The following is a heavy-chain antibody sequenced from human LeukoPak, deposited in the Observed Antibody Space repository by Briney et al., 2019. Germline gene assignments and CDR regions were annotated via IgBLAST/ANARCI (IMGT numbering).Heavy chain of an antibody. V-gene: IGHV3-33*01. D-gene: IGHD4-17*01. CDR1: GXTFSSYG. CDR2: IWYDGSNK. J-gene: IGHJ4*02. CDR3: ARVGGRSGYGDYVLIDY. Sequence: PGRSLRLSCAASGXTFSSYGMHWVRQAPGKGLEWVAVIWYDGSNKYYADSVKGRFTISRDNSKNTLYLQMNSLRAEDTAVYYCARVGGRSGYGDYVLIDYWGQGTLVTVSS.